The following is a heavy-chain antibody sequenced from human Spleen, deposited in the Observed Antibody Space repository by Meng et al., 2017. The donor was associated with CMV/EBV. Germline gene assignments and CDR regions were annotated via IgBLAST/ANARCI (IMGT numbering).Heavy chain of an antibody. V-gene: IGHV4-39*07. CDR2: IFYGGNTDSDPGST. D-gene: IGHD3-22*01. CDR1: GASIGTSDYY. Sequence: SETLSLTCTVSGASIGTSDYYWGWVRQPPGKGLQWIGSIFYGGNTDSDPGSTYYRPALKSRVVISVDTSKNQFSLKLTSVTAADTAVYYCARADYDSSGYDYPEYWGHGTLVTVSS. J-gene: IGHJ4*01. CDR3: ARADYDSSGYDYPEY.